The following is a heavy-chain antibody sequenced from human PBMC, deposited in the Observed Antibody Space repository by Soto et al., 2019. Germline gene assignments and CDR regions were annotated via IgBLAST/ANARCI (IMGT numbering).Heavy chain of an antibody. Sequence: GGSLRLSCAASGFTFSSYSMNWVRQAPGKGLEWVSYISSSSSTIYYADSVKGRFTISRDNAKNSLYLQMNSLRDEDTAVYYCARDKKSGYSYFFDYWGQGTLVTVSS. V-gene: IGHV3-48*02. CDR2: ISSSSSTI. J-gene: IGHJ4*02. CDR3: ARDKKSGYSYFFDY. D-gene: IGHD3-22*01. CDR1: GFTFSSYS.